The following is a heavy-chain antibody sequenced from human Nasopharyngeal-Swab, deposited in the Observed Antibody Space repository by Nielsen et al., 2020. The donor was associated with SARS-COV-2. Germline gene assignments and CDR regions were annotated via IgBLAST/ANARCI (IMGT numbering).Heavy chain of an antibody. CDR3: AKEWPMFTMVRGATEDY. V-gene: IGHV3-23*01. D-gene: IGHD3-10*01. J-gene: IGHJ4*02. Sequence: RGSLRRSCAGAGFTFSRYAMRWVRQAPGKGLEWDSAISGSGGSTYYADSVKGRFTISRDNSKNTLYLQMNSLRAEDTAVYYCAKEWPMFTMVRGATEDYWGQGTLVTVSS. CDR1: GFTFSRYA. CDR2: ISGSGGST.